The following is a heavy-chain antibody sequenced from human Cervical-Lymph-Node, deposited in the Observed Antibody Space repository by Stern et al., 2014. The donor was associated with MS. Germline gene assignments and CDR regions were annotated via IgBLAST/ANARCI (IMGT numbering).Heavy chain of an antibody. CDR1: GFTVSRDY. J-gene: IGHJ4*02. V-gene: IGHV3-53*01. D-gene: IGHD1-1*01. CDR2: ITNVGST. CDR3: ARDTSSPERSDW. Sequence: EVQLVESGGGVIQPGGSLRLSCTASGFTVSRDYMTWVRQAPGQGLEWVSLITNVGSTFYPDSVKGRFTISRDDSKNPVYLHMTSLRAEDTAMYYCARDTSSPERSDWWGQGTLVTVSS.